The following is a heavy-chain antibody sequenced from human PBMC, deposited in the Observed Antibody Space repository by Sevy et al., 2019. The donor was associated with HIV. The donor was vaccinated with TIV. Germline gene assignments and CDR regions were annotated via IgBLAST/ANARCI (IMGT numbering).Heavy chain of an antibody. D-gene: IGHD1-26*01. V-gene: IGHV1-58*01. CDR3: AADERELLKSDYYYYYYMDV. CDR1: GFTFTSSA. CDR2: IVVGSGNT. Sequence: ASVKVSCKASGFTFTSSAVQWVRQARGQRLEWIGWIVVGSGNTNYAQMFQERVTITRDMSTSTAYMELSSLRSEDTAVYYCAADERELLKSDYYYYYYMDVWGKGTTVTVSS. J-gene: IGHJ6*03.